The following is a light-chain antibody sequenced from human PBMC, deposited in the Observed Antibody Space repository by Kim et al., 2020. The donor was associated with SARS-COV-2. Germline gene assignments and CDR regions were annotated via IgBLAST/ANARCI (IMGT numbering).Light chain of an antibody. CDR1: QSVDTY. J-gene: IGKJ4*01. CDR2: DAY. V-gene: IGKV3-11*01. Sequence: EIALTQSPASLSLSPGERATLSCRASQSVDTYLVWYQQKPAQAPRLLIYDAYHRATGIPARFSGSGSGTDFTLTISNLELEDFAVYYCHQRRAWPLTFGGGTKVDIK. CDR3: HQRRAWPLT.